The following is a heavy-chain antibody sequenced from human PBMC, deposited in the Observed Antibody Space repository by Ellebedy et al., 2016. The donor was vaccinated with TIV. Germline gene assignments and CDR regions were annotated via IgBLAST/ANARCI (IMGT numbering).Heavy chain of an antibody. V-gene: IGHV3-13*01. D-gene: IGHD3-10*01. Sequence: PGGSLRLSCAASGFSLTGSDLHWVRRPAGKGLEWVSASGAAGDTYYPDSVRGRFTISRESAKNSFYLQMKSLTAGDTAVYYCARGGPGGDNWFFGLWGRGTRVTVSS. J-gene: IGHJ2*01. CDR3: ARGGPGGDNWFFGL. CDR2: SGAAGDT. CDR1: GFSLTGSD.